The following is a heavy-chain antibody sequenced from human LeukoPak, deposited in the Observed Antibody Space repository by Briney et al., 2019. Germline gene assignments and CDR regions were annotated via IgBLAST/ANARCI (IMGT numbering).Heavy chain of an antibody. V-gene: IGHV4-4*09. J-gene: IGHJ5*02. CDR1: GGSISSYY. CDR2: IYTSGST. CDR3: ARRGPNNWFDP. Sequence: SETLSLTCTVSGGSISSYYWSWIRQPPGKGLEWIGYIYTSGSTNYNPSLKSRVTISVDTSKNQFSLKLSSVTAADTAVYYCARRGPNNWFDPWGQGTLVTVSS.